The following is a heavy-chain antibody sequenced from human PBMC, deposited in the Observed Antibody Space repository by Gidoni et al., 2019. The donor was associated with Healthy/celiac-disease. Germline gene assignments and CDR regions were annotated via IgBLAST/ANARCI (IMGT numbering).Heavy chain of an antibody. CDR1: GFTFSSYS. V-gene: IGHV3-21*01. CDR2: ISSSSSYI. J-gene: IGHJ6*02. Sequence: EVQLVESGGGLVKPGGSLRLSCAASGFTFSSYSMNWVRQAPGKGLEWVSSISSSSSYIYYADSVKGRFTISRDNAKNSLYLQMNSLRAEDTAVYYCASPDYGDYGMDVWGQGTTVTVSS. CDR3: ASPDYGDYGMDV. D-gene: IGHD4-17*01.